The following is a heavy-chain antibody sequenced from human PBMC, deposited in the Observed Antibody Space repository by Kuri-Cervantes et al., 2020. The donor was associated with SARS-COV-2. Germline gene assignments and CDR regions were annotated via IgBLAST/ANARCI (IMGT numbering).Heavy chain of an antibody. V-gene: IGHV1-2*02. D-gene: IGHD3-10*01. CDR3: ARAAMVRGVIIEDNWFDP. CDR1: GYTFTGYY. Sequence: ASVKVSCKASGYTFTGYYMHWVRQAPGQGLEWMGWINPNSGGTNYAQKFQGRVTMTRDTSISTAYMELSRLRSDDTAVYYCARAAMVRGVIIEDNWFDPWGQGTLVTVSS. CDR2: INPNSGGT. J-gene: IGHJ5*02.